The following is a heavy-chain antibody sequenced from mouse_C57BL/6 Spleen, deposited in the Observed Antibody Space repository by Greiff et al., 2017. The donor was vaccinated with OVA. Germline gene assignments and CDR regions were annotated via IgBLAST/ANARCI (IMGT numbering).Heavy chain of an antibody. D-gene: IGHD2-1*01. V-gene: IGHV5-4*01. J-gene: IGHJ2*01. CDR1: GFTFSSYA. CDR3: AREGIYYGKEGYFDY. Sequence: EVKLMESGGGLVKPGGSLKLSCAASGFTFSSYAMSWVRQTPEKRLEWVATISDGGSYTYYPDNVKGRFTISRDNAKNNLYLQMSHLKSEDTAMYYCAREGIYYGKEGYFDYWGQGTTLTVSS. CDR2: ISDGGSYT.